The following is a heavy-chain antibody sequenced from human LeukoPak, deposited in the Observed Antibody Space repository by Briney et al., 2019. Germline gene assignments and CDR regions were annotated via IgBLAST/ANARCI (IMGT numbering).Heavy chain of an antibody. Sequence: PSETLSLTCTVSGGSISSYYWSWIRQPPGKGLEWIGYIYYSGSTNYNPSLKSRVTISVETSKNQFSLKLSSVTAADTAVYYCAKDIYYDSSGLSLRGFNYWGQGTLVTVSS. CDR3: AKDIYYDSSGLSLRGFNY. CDR1: GGSISSYY. J-gene: IGHJ4*02. CDR2: IYYSGST. D-gene: IGHD3-22*01. V-gene: IGHV4-59*01.